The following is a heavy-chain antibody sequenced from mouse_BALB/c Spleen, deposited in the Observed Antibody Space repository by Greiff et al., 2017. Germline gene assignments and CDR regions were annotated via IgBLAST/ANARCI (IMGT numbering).Heavy chain of an antibody. V-gene: IGHV2-9*02. CDR3: ARAYYGYYYAMDY. Sequence: VQLVESGPGLVAPSQSLSITCTVSGFSLTSYGVHWVRQPPGKGLEWLGVIWAGGSTNYNSALMSRLSISKDNSKSQVFLKMNSLQTDDTAMYYCARAYYGYYYAMDYWGQGTSVTVSS. D-gene: IGHD2-9*01. CDR2: IWAGGST. J-gene: IGHJ4*01. CDR1: GFSLTSYG.